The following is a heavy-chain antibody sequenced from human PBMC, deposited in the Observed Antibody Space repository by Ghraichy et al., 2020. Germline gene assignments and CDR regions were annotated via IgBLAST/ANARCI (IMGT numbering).Heavy chain of an antibody. CDR1: GFTFKNYV. V-gene: IGHV3-23*01. CDR2: IAGGGVDR. CDR3: AKDSENNNGIYDPFDI. D-gene: IGHD5-12*01. J-gene: IGHJ3*02. Sequence: GGSLRLSCAASGFTFKNYVMAWVRQAPGRGPEWVSSIAGGGVDRLYSDSVKGRFSISRDDSRNTVYLQMSGLRVEDTAVYYCAKDSENNNGIYDPFDIWGQGTVVTVSS.